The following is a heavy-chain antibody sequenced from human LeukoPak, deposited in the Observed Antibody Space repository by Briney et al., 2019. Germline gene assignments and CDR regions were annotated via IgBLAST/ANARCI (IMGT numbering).Heavy chain of an antibody. V-gene: IGHV3-74*01. D-gene: IGHD3-10*01. Sequence: PGGSLRLSCAASGFIFTDYWMHWVRQGPGKELVWVARISGDGRATTYADSVKGRFTISRDNSKNTLYLQMNSLRAEDTAVYYCANPPRAGDWGQGTLVTVSS. CDR2: ISGDGRAT. CDR1: GFIFTDYW. CDR3: ANPPRAGD. J-gene: IGHJ4*02.